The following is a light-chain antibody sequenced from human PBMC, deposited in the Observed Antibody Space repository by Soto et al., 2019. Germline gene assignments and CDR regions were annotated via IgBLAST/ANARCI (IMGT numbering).Light chain of an antibody. CDR1: QSVSSS. CDR3: QQYSTSPPLT. CDR2: GAS. J-gene: IGKJ5*01. V-gene: IGKV3-20*01. Sequence: EIVLTQSPGTLSLSPGERATLSCRASQSVSSSLGWYQQKPGQAPRLLIYGASSRATAIPDRFSGSGSGTDFTLTISRLEPEDFAVYYCQQYSTSPPLTFGQGTRLEIK.